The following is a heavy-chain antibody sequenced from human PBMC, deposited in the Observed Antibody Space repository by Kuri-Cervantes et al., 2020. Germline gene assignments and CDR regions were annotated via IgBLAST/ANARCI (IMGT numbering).Heavy chain of an antibody. CDR1: GYTFTGYY. CDR3: ARGPYDYVWGSYRWAFDYGMDV. D-gene: IGHD3-16*02. V-gene: IGHV1-18*04. Sequence: ASVKVSCKASGYTFTGYYMHWVRQAPGQGLEWMGWISAYSGNINYAQKLQGRVTMTTDTSTSTAYMELRSLRSDDTAVYYCARGPYDYVWGSYRWAFDYGMDVWGQGTTVTVSS. CDR2: ISAYSGNI. J-gene: IGHJ6*02.